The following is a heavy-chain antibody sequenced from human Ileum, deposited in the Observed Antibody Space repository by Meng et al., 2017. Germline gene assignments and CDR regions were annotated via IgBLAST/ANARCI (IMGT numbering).Heavy chain of an antibody. D-gene: IGHD1-7*01. J-gene: IGHJ4*02. Sequence: GESLKISCTVSGLTISTYWMHWVRQVPGKGLVWVSRINSYGSSTSYADSVKGRFTISRDNAKNTLYLQMNSLRAEDTGLYYCTTSESPYSGTNTGFHYWGQGTLVTVSS. CDR2: INSYGSST. V-gene: IGHV3-74*01. CDR1: GLTISTYW. CDR3: TTSESPYSGTNTGFHY.